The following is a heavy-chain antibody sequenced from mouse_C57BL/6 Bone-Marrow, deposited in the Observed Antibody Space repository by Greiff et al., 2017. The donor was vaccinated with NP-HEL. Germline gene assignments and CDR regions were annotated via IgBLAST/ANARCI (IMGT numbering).Heavy chain of an antibody. CDR3: TADYYGSSYDFDY. CDR2: IDPENGDT. V-gene: IGHV14-4*01. Sequence: DVKLQESGAELVRPGASVKLSCTASGFNIKDDYMHWVKQRPEQGLEWIGWIDPENGDTEYASKFQGKATITADTSSNTAYLQLSSLTSEDTAVYYCTADYYGSSYDFDYWGQGTTLTVSS. D-gene: IGHD1-1*01. J-gene: IGHJ2*01. CDR1: GFNIKDDY.